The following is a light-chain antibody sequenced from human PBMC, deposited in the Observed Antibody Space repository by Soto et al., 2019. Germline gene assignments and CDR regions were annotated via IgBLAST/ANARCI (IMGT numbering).Light chain of an antibody. CDR2: ATS. CDR3: QQRSRWPAT. V-gene: IGKV3-11*01. CDR1: QSCSSSH. Sequence: SAATPSETTAARETLPCRVSQSCSSSHLAWYQHKPGQAPRLLIYATSNRAIGIPARFCGSGSGTGFILNISSLEPEDFAVYYCQQRSRWPATFGQGTRLEI. J-gene: IGKJ5*01.